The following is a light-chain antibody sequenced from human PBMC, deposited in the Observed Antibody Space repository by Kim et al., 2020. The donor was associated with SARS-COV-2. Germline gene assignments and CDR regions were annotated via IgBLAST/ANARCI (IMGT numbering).Light chain of an antibody. CDR3: CSYAGSSTFHV. J-gene: IGLJ1*01. CDR1: SSDVGSYNL. Sequence: QYVLTQPASVSGSPGQSLTISCTGTSSDVGSYNLVSWYQQHPGKAPKLMIYEVSKRPSGVSNRFSGSKSGNTASLTISGLQAEDEADYYCCSYAGSSTFHVFGTGTKVTVL. V-gene: IGLV2-23*02. CDR2: EVS.